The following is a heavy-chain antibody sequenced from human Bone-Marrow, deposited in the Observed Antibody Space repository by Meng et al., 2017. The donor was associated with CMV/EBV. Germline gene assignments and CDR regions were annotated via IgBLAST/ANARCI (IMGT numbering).Heavy chain of an antibody. V-gene: IGHV3-33*06. CDR3: AKGEGYNYGYLTY. CDR2: IWNDGHNK. Sequence: AALGLTFSRYTTHWGRKDQGKGLEWVANIWNDGHNKYYEDSVKGRFTISRDSSKSTLYLEMNSLRAEDTAVYYCAKGEGYNYGYLTYWGQGTLVTVSS. CDR1: GLTFSRYT. D-gene: IGHD5-18*01. J-gene: IGHJ4*02.